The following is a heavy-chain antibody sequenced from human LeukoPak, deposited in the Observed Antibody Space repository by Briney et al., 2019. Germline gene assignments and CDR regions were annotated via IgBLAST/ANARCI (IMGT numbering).Heavy chain of an antibody. V-gene: IGHV3-30*04. CDR2: ISYDGSNK. CDR1: GFTFSSYA. J-gene: IGHJ4*02. CDR3: VRGATAVTRHLDY. D-gene: IGHD4-23*01. Sequence: GGSLRLSCAASGFTFSSYAMHWVRQAPGKGLEWVAVISYDGSNKYYADSVRGRFTISRDNSKNTLYLQMNSLRPEDTAVYYCVRGATAVTRHLDYWGQGTLVTVSS.